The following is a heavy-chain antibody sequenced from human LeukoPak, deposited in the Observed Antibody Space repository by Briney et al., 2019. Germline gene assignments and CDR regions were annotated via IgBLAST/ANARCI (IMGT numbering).Heavy chain of an antibody. CDR1: GYTFTSYD. CDR3: AGGVGATVSYWFDP. Sequence: SVKVSCKASGYTFTSYDINWVRQATGQGLEWMGWMNPNSGNTGYAQKFQGRVTMTRNTSISTAYMELSSLRSEDTAVYYCAGGVGATVSYWFDPWGQGTLVTVSS. CDR2: MNPNSGNT. D-gene: IGHD1-26*01. V-gene: IGHV1-8*01. J-gene: IGHJ5*02.